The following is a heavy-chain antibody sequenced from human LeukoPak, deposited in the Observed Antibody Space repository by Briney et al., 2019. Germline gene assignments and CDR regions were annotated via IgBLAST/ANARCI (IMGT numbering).Heavy chain of an antibody. J-gene: IGHJ4*02. V-gene: IGHV4-34*01. CDR2: INHSGST. D-gene: IGHD3-10*01. Sequence: SETLSLTCAVYGGSFSGCYWSWIRQPPGKGLEWIGEINHSGSTNYNPSLKSRVTISVDTSKNQFSLKLSSATAADTAVYYCARLPLRITMVRGVISFDYWGQGTLVTVSS. CDR1: GGSFSGCY. CDR3: ARLPLRITMVRGVISFDY.